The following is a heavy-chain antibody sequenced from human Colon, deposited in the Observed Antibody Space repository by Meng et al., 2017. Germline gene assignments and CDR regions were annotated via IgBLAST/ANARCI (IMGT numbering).Heavy chain of an antibody. CDR1: GGSITSSDW. CDR2: TYQNGRP. CDR3: ATGLRHGDWLDP. Sequence: QVQLQEPGPGLVKPSGTLSLTFTGSGGSITSSDWWSWVRQTPGKGLEWIGETYQNGRPNYNPSLKSRVTISVDKSKNQFSLNMTSVTAADTAVYYCATGLRHGDWLDPWGPGTLVTVSS. V-gene: IGHV4-4*02. J-gene: IGHJ5*02. D-gene: IGHD4-17*01.